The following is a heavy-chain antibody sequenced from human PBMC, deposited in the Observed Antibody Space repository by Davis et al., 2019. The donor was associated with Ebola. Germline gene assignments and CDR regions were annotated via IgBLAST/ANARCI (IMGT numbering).Heavy chain of an antibody. V-gene: IGHV4-61*08. CDR3: ARVKQLWYYGMDV. CDR2: IYYSGST. J-gene: IGHJ6*02. D-gene: IGHD6-13*01. CDR1: GGSISSGGYY. Sequence: MPSETLSLTCTVSGGSISSGGYYWSWIRQPPGKGLEWIGYIYYSGSTNYNPSLKSRVTISVDTSKNQFSLKLSSVTAADTAVYYCARVKQLWYYGMDVWGQGTTVTVSS.